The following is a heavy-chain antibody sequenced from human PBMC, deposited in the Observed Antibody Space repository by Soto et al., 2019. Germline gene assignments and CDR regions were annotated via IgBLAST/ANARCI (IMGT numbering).Heavy chain of an antibody. CDR2: IRSKAYGGTT. CDR1: GFTFGDYA. J-gene: IGHJ4*02. CDR3: TREVVEYSGYVPSFDY. V-gene: IGHV3-49*03. Sequence: SLRLSCTASGFTFGDYAMSWFRQAPGKGLEWVGFIRSKAYGGTTEYAASVKGRFTISRDDSKSIAYLQMNSLKTEDTAVYYCTREVVEYSGYVPSFDYWGQGTLVTVSS. D-gene: IGHD5-12*01.